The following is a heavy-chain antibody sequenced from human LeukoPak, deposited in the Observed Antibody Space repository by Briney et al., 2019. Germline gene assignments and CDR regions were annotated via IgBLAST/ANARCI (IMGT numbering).Heavy chain of an antibody. V-gene: IGHV3-7*03. J-gene: IGHJ4*02. CDR2: IKEDGSEK. D-gene: IGHD3-3*01. CDR1: GFTFSSYW. Sequence: GGSLRLSCAASGFTFSSYWMSWVRQAPGKGLEWVANIKEDGSEKFYGDSVRGRFTISRDNANNSLYLQMYSLRAEDTAIYYCAKANVFGVLDYFDYWGQGTLVTVSS. CDR3: AKANVFGVLDYFDY.